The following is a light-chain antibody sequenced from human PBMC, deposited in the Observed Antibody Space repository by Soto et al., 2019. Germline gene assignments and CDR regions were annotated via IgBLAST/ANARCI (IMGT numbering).Light chain of an antibody. Sequence: DIQMTQSPSSLSASVGDRVTITCRASQGISNHLAWYQQKPGKGPKLLIYAASTLESGVPSRFSATVSGTKFSLTITSLQPEDFATYYCQQLFDSPITFCQGTRLEIK. V-gene: IGKV1-9*01. CDR3: QQLFDSPIT. CDR1: QGISNH. J-gene: IGKJ5*01. CDR2: AAS.